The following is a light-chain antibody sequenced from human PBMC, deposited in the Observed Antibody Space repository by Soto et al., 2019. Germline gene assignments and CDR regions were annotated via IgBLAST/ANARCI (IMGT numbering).Light chain of an antibody. CDR1: QSVSSSY. V-gene: IGKV3-20*01. CDR2: GAS. CDR3: QQYVSSAFALT. J-gene: IGKJ4*01. Sequence: EIVLTQSPGTLSLSPGERATLSCRASQSVSSSYLAWYQQKPGQTPRLLIYGASSRATGIPDRFSGSGSGTDFTLTISRLEPEDFAVYYCQQYVSSAFALTFGGGTKVEIK.